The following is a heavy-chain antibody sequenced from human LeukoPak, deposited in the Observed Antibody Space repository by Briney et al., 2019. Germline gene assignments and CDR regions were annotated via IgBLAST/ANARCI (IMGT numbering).Heavy chain of an antibody. CDR3: VRIRDFWSVAAGTDFDY. J-gene: IGHJ4*02. Sequence: GGSLRLSCAASGFTFSSYSMNWVRQAPGKGLEWVSFISSGSSYTYYAGSVKGRFTISRDNAKNSLYLHMNSLRAEDTAVYYCVRIRDFWSVAAGTDFDYWGQGTLVTVSS. V-gene: IGHV3-21*01. CDR1: GFTFSSYS. D-gene: IGHD3-3*01. CDR2: ISSGSSYT.